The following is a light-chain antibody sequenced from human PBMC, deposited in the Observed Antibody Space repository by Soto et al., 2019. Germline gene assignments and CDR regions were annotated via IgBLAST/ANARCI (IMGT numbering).Light chain of an antibody. V-gene: IGLV2-14*03. CDR1: RSDIGAYNF. Sequence: QSVLTQPASVSGSPGQSITISCTGTRSDIGAYNFVSWYQQHPGEVPKLILYDVNVQPSGVSNRFSGSKSGNTASLTISGLQAEDEDDYYCTSWTTSTTMIFGGGTKLTVL. CDR3: TSWTTSTTMI. J-gene: IGLJ2*01. CDR2: DVN.